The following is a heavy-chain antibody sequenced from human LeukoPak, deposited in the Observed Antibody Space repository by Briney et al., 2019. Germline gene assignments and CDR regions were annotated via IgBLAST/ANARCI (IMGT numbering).Heavy chain of an antibody. CDR2: ISGSGGST. D-gene: IGHD7-27*01. CDR1: GFTFSSYS. V-gene: IGHV3-23*01. Sequence: GGSLRLSCAASGFTFSSYSMNWVRQAPGKGLEWVSAISGSGGSTYYADSVKGRFTISRDNSKNTLYLQMNSLRAEDTAVYYCARKSNWDLPDYWGQGTLVTVSS. J-gene: IGHJ4*02. CDR3: ARKSNWDLPDY.